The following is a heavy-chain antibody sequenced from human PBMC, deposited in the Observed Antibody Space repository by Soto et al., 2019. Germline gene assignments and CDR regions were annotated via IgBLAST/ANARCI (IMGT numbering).Heavy chain of an antibody. J-gene: IGHJ4*02. CDR1: GFTFSSYS. V-gene: IGHV3-21*01. CDR2: ISSSSSYI. Sequence: GGSLRLSCAASGFTFSSYSMNWVRQAPGKGLEWVSSISSSSSYIYYADSVKGRFTISRDNAKNSLYLQMNSLRAEDTAVYYCARDLYDFWSGYYTHYFDYWGQGTLVTVSS. CDR3: ARDLYDFWSGYYTHYFDY. D-gene: IGHD3-3*01.